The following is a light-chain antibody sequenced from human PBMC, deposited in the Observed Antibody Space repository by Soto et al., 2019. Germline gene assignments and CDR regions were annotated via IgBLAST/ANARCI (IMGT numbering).Light chain of an antibody. CDR1: QSISSW. V-gene: IGKV1-27*01. Sequence: DIPMTQSPSTLSASVGDRVTITCRASQSISSWLAWYQQKPGKAPKLLIYAASTLHSGVPSRFSGSGSGTDFTLTISSLQPEDVATYYCQNYNSAPPLTFGGGTKVEIK. CDR2: AAS. CDR3: QNYNSAPPLT. J-gene: IGKJ4*01.